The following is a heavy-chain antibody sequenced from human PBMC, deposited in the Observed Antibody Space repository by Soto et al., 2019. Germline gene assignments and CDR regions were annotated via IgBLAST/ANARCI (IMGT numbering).Heavy chain of an antibody. D-gene: IGHD3-22*01. CDR2: ISAYNGNT. Sequence: ASVKVSCKASGYTFTSYGISWVRQAPGQGLEWMGWISAYNGNTNYAQKLQGRVTMTTDTSTSTAYMELRSLRSDDTAMYYCARLDYYDSSGYYYLNGINNEPFDYWGQGTLVTVSS. CDR1: GYTFTSYG. CDR3: ARLDYYDSSGYYYLNGINNEPFDY. V-gene: IGHV1-18*01. J-gene: IGHJ4*02.